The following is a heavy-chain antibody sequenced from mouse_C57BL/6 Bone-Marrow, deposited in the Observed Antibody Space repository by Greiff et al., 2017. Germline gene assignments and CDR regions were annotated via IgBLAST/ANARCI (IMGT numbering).Heavy chain of an antibody. CDR1: GYTFTSYW. V-gene: IGHV1-7*01. CDR2: INPSSGYT. Sequence: QVQLKESGAELAKPGASVKLSCKASGYTFTSYWMHWVKQRPGQGLEWIGYINPSSGYTKYNQKFKDKATLTADKSYSTAYMQLSSLTYEDSAVYYCAQIYYGAYWGQGTLVTVSA. CDR3: AQIYYGAY. J-gene: IGHJ3*01. D-gene: IGHD2-1*01.